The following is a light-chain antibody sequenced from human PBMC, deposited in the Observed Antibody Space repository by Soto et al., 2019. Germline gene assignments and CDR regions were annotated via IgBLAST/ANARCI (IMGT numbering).Light chain of an antibody. CDR1: GSNIGPNY. V-gene: IGLV1-44*01. Sequence: QSVLTQPPSASGTPGQRVTMSCSGSGSNIGPNYVYWFQQFPGTAPKLLTHSNDHRPSGVADRFSGSKSGTSASLAISGLQSEDEADYYCATWDDILNGWVFGGGTKLTVL. J-gene: IGLJ3*02. CDR2: SND. CDR3: ATWDDILNGWV.